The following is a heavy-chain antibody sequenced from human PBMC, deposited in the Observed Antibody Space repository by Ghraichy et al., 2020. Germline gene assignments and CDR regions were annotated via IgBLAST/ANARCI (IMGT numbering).Heavy chain of an antibody. CDR3: AAQWELQDNWFDP. CDR2: IFFNGWS. V-gene: IGHV4-59*01. D-gene: IGHD1-26*01. CDR1: GGTLTSYY. Sequence: LSLTCSVSGGTLTSYYWNWIRQPPGKGLEWIGQIFFNGWSTYNPSLRGRVSISIDTSKKKFSLEMTSVTAADTAVYYCAAQWELQDNWFDPWGQGTLVTVS. J-gene: IGHJ5*02.